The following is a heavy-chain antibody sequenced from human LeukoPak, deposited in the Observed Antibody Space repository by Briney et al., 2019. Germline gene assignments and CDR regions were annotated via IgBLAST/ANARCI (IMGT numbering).Heavy chain of an antibody. CDR2: ISNSGSTI. CDR3: TRHPAEGDY. J-gene: IGHJ4*02. D-gene: IGHD2-15*01. V-gene: IGHV3-48*03. CDR1: RFTFSTYE. Sequence: GGSLRLSCTASRFTFSTYEMNWVRQAPGKGLEWVSYISNSGSTIYYADSVKGRFTIFRDNAKNLLYLQMNSLRPEDTAVYYCTRHPAEGDYWGQGTLVTVSS.